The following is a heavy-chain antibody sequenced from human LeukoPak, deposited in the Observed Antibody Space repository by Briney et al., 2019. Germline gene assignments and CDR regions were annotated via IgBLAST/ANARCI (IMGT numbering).Heavy chain of an antibody. V-gene: IGHV1-69*04. CDR1: GGTFSSYA. D-gene: IGHD1-7*01. Sequence: ASVKVSCKASGGTFSSYAISWVRQAPGQGLEWMGRIIPILGIANYAQKFQGRVTITADKSTSTAYMELSSLRSEDTAVYYCARANWNYLGFDYWGQGTLVTVSS. CDR2: IIPILGIA. J-gene: IGHJ4*02. CDR3: ARANWNYLGFDY.